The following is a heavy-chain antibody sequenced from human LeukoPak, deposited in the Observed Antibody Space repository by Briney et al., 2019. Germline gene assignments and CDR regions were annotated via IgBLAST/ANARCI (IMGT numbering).Heavy chain of an antibody. CDR1: GGTFSSYA. D-gene: IGHD5-18*01. CDR3: ARGVDTAMVTSDAYYFDY. CDR2: ISAYNGNT. Sequence: ASVKVSCKASGGTFSSYAISWVRQAPGQGLEWMGWISAYNGNTNYAQKLQGRVTMTTDTSTSTAYMELRSLRSDDTAVYYCARGVDTAMVTSDAYYFDYWGQGTLVTVSS. J-gene: IGHJ4*02. V-gene: IGHV1-18*01.